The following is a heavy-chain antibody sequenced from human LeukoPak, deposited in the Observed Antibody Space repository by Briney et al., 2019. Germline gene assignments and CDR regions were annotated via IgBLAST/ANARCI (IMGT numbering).Heavy chain of an antibody. CDR1: GFTFSSYS. V-gene: IGHV3-48*01. D-gene: IGHD4-17*01. CDR3: ARRYRYGDYVFDY. CDR2: ISSSSSTI. Sequence: GGSLRLSCAASGFTFSSYSMNWVRQAPGKGLEWVSYISSSSSTIYYADSVKGRFTISKDNAKNSLYLQMNSLRAEDTALYYCARRYRYGDYVFDYWGQGTLVTVSS. J-gene: IGHJ4*02.